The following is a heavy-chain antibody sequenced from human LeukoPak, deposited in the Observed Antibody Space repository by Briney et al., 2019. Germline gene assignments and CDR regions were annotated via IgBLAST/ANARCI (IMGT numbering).Heavy chain of an antibody. J-gene: IGHJ6*03. CDR1: GFTFSNYW. CDR3: ARVATIHNYYYYYMDV. Sequence: GGSLRLSCAAFGFTFSNYWMTWVRRAPGKGLEWVANIKQDGREKYYVDSVKGRFTISRDNAKNSLYLQMNSLRAEDTALYYCARVATIHNYYYYYMDVWGKGTTVTVSS. V-gene: IGHV3-7*03. CDR2: IKQDGREK. D-gene: IGHD5-12*01.